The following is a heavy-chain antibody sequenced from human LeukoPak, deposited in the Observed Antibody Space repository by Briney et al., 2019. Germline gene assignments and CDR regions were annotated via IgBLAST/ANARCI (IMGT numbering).Heavy chain of an antibody. Sequence: ASVKASCKASGYTFTSYDINWVRQATGQGLEWMGWLSPYNDNTNYAQKLQGRVTMTRDMSTSAVYMELSSLRSEDTAMYYCARALPHRRLMDTTMEQHWFDPWGQGTLVTVSS. D-gene: IGHD5-18*01. CDR3: ARALPHRRLMDTTMEQHWFDP. CDR2: LSPYNDNT. V-gene: IGHV1-18*01. CDR1: GYTFTSYD. J-gene: IGHJ5*02.